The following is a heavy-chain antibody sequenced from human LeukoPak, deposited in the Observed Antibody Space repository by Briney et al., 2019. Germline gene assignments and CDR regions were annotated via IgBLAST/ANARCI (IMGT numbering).Heavy chain of an antibody. D-gene: IGHD5-24*01. V-gene: IGHV1-46*01. CDR3: ARVSMATTLYAFHYFDY. Sequence: ASVKVSCKASGYTFTSYDINWVRQATGQGLEWMGIINPSGGSTSYAQKFQGRVTMTRDTSTSTVYMELSSLRSEDTAVYYCARVSMATTLYAFHYFDYWGQGTLVTVSS. J-gene: IGHJ4*02. CDR1: GYTFTSYD. CDR2: INPSGGST.